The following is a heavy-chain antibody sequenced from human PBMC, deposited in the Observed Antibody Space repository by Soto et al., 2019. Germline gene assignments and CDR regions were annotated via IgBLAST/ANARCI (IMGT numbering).Heavy chain of an antibody. D-gene: IGHD2-2*01. CDR2: ISGYNGET. CDR3: ASGASSWSAEYYQH. J-gene: IGHJ1*01. V-gene: IGHV1-18*01. CDR1: GYTFTNYG. Sequence: QVQLVQSGAEVKKPGASVKVSCKASGYTFTNYGINWVRQAPGQGPEWMGWISGYNGETKYAQSLHGRVTMTTDTSTRTAYMELRSLRSDDTAVYYCASGASSWSAEYYQHWGQGTLVIVSS.